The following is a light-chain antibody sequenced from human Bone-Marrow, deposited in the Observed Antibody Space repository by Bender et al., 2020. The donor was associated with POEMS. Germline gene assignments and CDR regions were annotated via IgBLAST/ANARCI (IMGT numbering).Light chain of an antibody. J-gene: IGLJ2*01. CDR2: EKN. V-gene: IGLV1-51*02. Sequence: QSVLTQPPSVSGAPGQRVTISCTGSSSNTGSGYDINWYQHLPGTAPKLLIFEKNRRPSGIPDRFSGSKSGTSATLAITGLQTGDEADYYCGTWDNSLSPHVVFGGGTKLTVL. CDR3: GTWDNSLSPHVV. CDR1: SSNTGSGY.